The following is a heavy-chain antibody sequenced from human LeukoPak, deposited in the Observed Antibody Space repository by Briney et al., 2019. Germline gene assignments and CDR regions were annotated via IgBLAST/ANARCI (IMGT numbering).Heavy chain of an antibody. CDR2: ISSNGGST. J-gene: IGHJ5*02. Sequence: PGGSLRLSCAASGFTFSSYAMRWVRQPPGKGLKYVSVISSNGGSTYYANSVKGRFTISRDNSKSTLYLQMGSLRAEDMAVYYCARSVTMVRGVTSWNWFDPWGQGTLVTVSS. CDR1: GFTFSSYA. CDR3: ARSVTMVRGVTSWNWFDP. V-gene: IGHV3-64*01. D-gene: IGHD3-10*01.